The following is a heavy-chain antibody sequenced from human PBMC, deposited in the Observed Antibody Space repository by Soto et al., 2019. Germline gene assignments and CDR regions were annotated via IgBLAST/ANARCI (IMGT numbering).Heavy chain of an antibody. CDR2: INPAGGYA. CDR1: GYSLNTYY. D-gene: IGHD2-21*01. V-gene: IGHV1-46*02. CDR3: ARGGHVMVVVAPNDY. J-gene: IGHJ4*02. Sequence: QVQLVQSGAEVRKPGASVKVSCRASGYSLNTYYIHWVRQVPGQGLEWMGMINPAGGYATYAQEFLGRVTMSSDTSTSTVYMEVSSLRSEDTALYYCARGGHVMVVVAPNDYWGQGTLVIVSS.